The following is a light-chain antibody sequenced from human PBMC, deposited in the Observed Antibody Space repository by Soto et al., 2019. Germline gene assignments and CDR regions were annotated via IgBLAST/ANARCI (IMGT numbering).Light chain of an antibody. CDR1: QRVSRN. Sequence: EIVMTQSPATLSVSPGERATLSCRASQRVSRNLAWYQQKHGQAPRLLIYGASTMATGIPARFSGSGSETEFTLTISGLQSEDFAVYYCQQYNNWPPYTLGQGTKLEIK. CDR3: QQYNNWPPYT. J-gene: IGKJ2*01. CDR2: GAS. V-gene: IGKV3-15*01.